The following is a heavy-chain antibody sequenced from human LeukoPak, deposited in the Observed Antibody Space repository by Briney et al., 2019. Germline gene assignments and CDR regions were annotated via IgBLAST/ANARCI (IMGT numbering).Heavy chain of an antibody. Sequence: EASVKVSCKASGGTFSSYAISWVRQAPGQGLEWMGRIIPIFGTANYAQKFQGRVTITTDESTSTAYMELSSLRSEDTAVYYCASPTNSGGSWYNYWGQGTLVTVSS. CDR1: GGTFSSYA. D-gene: IGHD6-13*01. V-gene: IGHV1-69*05. CDR2: IIPIFGTA. CDR3: ASPTNSGGSWYNY. J-gene: IGHJ4*02.